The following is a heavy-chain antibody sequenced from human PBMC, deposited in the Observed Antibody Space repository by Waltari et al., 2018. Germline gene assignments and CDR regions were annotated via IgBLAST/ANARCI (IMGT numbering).Heavy chain of an antibody. Sequence: QVQLQQSGPGLVKPSQTLSLTCVISGDSVSRNNIAWNWFRQSPSRGLEWLGRTYYSTKWYNDYAVSVKSRIAISPDTSKNQFSLQLNSVTPEDTAVYYCARDYSSYCMDVWGEGTTVTVSS. CDR3: ARDYSSYCMDV. V-gene: IGHV6-1*01. CDR1: GDSVSRNNIA. CDR2: TYYSTKWYN. J-gene: IGHJ6*03.